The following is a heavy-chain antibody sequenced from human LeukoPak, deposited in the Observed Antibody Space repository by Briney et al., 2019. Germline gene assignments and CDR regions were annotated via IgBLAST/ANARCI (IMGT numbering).Heavy chain of an antibody. Sequence: VASVEVSCKASGYTFTSYAMHWVRQAPGQRLEWMGWINAGNGNTKYSQKFQGRVTITRDTSASTAYMELRNLRSDDTAVYYCARGPAPWVPEYYFDYWGQGTLVTVSS. V-gene: IGHV1-3*01. CDR2: INAGNGNT. D-gene: IGHD3-16*01. J-gene: IGHJ4*02. CDR3: ARGPAPWVPEYYFDY. CDR1: GYTFTSYA.